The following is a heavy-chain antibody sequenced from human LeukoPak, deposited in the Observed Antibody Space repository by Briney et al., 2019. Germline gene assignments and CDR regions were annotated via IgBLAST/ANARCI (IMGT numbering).Heavy chain of an antibody. Sequence: GGSLRLSCTASGFTFGDYAMSWFRQAPGKGLEWVGFIRSKAYGGTTEYAASVKGRFTISRDDSKSIAYLQMNSLKTEDTAVYYCTRAALSFGYGGKFDWGQGTLVTVSS. CDR3: TRAALSFGYGGKFD. CDR2: IRSKAYGGTT. CDR1: GFTFGDYA. J-gene: IGHJ4*02. D-gene: IGHD4-23*01. V-gene: IGHV3-49*03.